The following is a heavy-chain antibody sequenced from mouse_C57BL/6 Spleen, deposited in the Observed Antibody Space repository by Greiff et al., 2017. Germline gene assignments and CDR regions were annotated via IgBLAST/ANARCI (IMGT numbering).Heavy chain of an antibody. CDR2: ISDGGSYT. Sequence: EVQGVESGGGLVKPGGSLKLSCAASGFTFSSYAMSWVRQTPEKRLEWVATISDGGSYTYYPDNVKGRFTISRDNAKNNLYLQMSHLKSEDTAMYYCARGSDYDVEYARDYWGQGTSVTVSS. V-gene: IGHV5-4*01. D-gene: IGHD2-4*01. CDR1: GFTFSSYA. CDR3: ARGSDYDVEYARDY. J-gene: IGHJ4*01.